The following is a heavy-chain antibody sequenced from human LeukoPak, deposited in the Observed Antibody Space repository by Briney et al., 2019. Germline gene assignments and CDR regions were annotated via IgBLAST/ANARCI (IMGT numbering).Heavy chain of an antibody. D-gene: IGHD3-9*01. CDR3: ARARAHTGYYKKIYFDY. J-gene: IGHJ4*02. Sequence: PSETLSLTCAVYGGSFSGYYWSWIRQPPGKGLEWIGEINHSGSTNYNPSLKSRVTISVDTSKNQFSLKLSSVTAADTAVYYCARARAHTGYYKKIYFDYWGQGTLVTVSS. V-gene: IGHV4-34*01. CDR2: INHSGST. CDR1: GGSFSGYY.